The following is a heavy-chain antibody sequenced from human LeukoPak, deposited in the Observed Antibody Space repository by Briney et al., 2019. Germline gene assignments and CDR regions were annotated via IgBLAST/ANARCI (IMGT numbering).Heavy chain of an antibody. J-gene: IGHJ3*02. V-gene: IGHV4-59*01. Sequence: PSETLSLTCTVSGGSISSYYWSWVRQPPGKGLEWIGYIYYSGSTNYNPSLKSRVTISVDTSKNQFSLKLSSVTAADTAVYYCARAGYTGAFDIWGQGTMVTVSS. CDR3: ARAGYTGAFDI. CDR1: GGSISSYY. D-gene: IGHD5-12*01. CDR2: IYYSGST.